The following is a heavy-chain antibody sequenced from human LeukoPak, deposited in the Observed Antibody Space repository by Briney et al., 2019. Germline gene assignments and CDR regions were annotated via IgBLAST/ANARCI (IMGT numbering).Heavy chain of an antibody. D-gene: IGHD3-22*01. CDR1: GGSISSGGYS. CDR2: SYHSGST. V-gene: IGHV4-30-2*01. J-gene: IGHJ4*02. CDR3: ARGYDSSGYYFDY. Sequence: NPSETLSLTCAVSGGSISSGGYSWSWIRQPPGKGLEWIGYSYHSGSTYYNPSLKSRVTISVDRSKNQFSLKLSSVTAADTAVYYCARGYDSSGYYFDYWGQGTLVTVSS.